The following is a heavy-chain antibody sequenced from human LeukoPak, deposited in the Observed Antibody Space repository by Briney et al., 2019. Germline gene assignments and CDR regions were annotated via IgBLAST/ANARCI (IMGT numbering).Heavy chain of an antibody. D-gene: IGHD3-3*01. Sequence: SETLSLTCTVSGGSISSYYWSWIRQPPGKGLEWIGSIYYSGSTYYNPFLKSRVTISVDTSKNQFSLKLSSVTAADTAVYYCARPLERRYYDFWSGQGFDPWGQGTLVTVSS. CDR2: IYYSGST. CDR1: GGSISSYY. V-gene: IGHV4-39*07. CDR3: ARPLERRYYDFWSGQGFDP. J-gene: IGHJ5*02.